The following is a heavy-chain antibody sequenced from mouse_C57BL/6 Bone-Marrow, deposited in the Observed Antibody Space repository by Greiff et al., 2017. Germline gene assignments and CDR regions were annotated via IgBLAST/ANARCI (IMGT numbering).Heavy chain of an antibody. J-gene: IGHJ4*01. CDR1: GYTFTSYW. CDR3: ARYYMGYAMDY. D-gene: IGHD2-12*01. Sequence: QVQLKQSGAELVKPGASVKMSCKASGYTFTSYWITWVKQRPGQGLEWIGDIYPGSGSTNYNEKFKSKATLTVDTSSSTAYMQLSSLTSEDSAVYYCARYYMGYAMDYWGQGTSVTVSS. V-gene: IGHV1-55*01. CDR2: IYPGSGST.